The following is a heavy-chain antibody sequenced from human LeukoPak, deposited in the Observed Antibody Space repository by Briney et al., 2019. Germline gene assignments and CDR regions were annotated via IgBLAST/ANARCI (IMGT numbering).Heavy chain of an antibody. CDR3: AKGGLLVASFDY. D-gene: IGHD5-12*01. Sequence: PGGSLRLSCAASGFTFNSYAMSWVRHAPGKGLEWVSGISGSGGSTYYADSVKGRFTISRDNSKNTLYLQMNSLRAEDTAVYYCAKGGLLVASFDYWGQGTLVTVSS. V-gene: IGHV3-23*01. CDR2: ISGSGGST. J-gene: IGHJ4*02. CDR1: GFTFNSYA.